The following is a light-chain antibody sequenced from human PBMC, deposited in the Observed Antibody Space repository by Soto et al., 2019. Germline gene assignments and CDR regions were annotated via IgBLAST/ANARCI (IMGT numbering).Light chain of an antibody. V-gene: IGLV2-14*01. Sequence: QSALTQPASVSGSPGQSITISCTGTSSDVGRYNYVSWYQQHPGKAPKLIIYDVSNWPSGVSNRFSGSKSGSTASLTISALQAEDEAEYYCSSYTSSDTYFFGTGTKVTVL. CDR3: SSYTSSDTYF. J-gene: IGLJ1*01. CDR2: DVS. CDR1: SSDVGRYNY.